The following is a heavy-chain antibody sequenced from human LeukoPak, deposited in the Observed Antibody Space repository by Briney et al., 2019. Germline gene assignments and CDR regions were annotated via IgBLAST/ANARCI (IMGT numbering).Heavy chain of an antibody. D-gene: IGHD1-26*01. J-gene: IGHJ4*02. Sequence: GGSLRLSCAASGFTFNTNAMSWVRQAPGKGLEWVSGITWNGGSTGYADSVKGRFTISRDNAKNSLYLQMSSLRAEDTALYYCARDRSYGAFASWGQGTLVTVSS. CDR2: ITWNGGST. CDR1: GFTFNTNA. CDR3: ARDRSYGAFAS. V-gene: IGHV3-20*04.